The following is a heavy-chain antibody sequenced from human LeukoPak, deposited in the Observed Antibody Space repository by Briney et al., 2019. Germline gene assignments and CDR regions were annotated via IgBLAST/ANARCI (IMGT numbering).Heavy chain of an antibody. J-gene: IGHJ4*02. V-gene: IGHV3-7*01. CDR2: INLGGSER. Sequence: GGSLRLSCAASGFTFSGHSMTWVRQAPGKGLEWVANINLGGSERFYVDFVKGRFTISRDNADNSMYLQMNSLRAEDTAVYYCGRVIAGAIDYWGQGTLVTVSS. D-gene: IGHD6-13*01. CDR3: GRVIAGAIDY. CDR1: GFTFSGHS.